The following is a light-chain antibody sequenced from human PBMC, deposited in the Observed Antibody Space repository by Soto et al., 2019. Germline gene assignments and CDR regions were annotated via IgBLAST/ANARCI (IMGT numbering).Light chain of an antibody. J-gene: IGKJ1*01. V-gene: IGKV1-39*01. CDR1: QPIGTS. CDR3: QQSYSSPPT. CDR2: AAS. Sequence: DIQMTQSPSTLSGSVGDIVPINCRASQPIGTSLNWYQQKAGKAPKLLIFAASSLQSGVPSRFSGSRSGPDFTLTISSLQPEDFATYYCQQSYSSPPTCGQGTKVDI.